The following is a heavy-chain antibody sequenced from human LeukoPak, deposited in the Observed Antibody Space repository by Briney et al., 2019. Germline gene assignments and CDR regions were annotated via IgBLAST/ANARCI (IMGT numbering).Heavy chain of an antibody. CDR3: ARVDCSSTSCYRPYAFDI. Sequence: PSETLSLTCTVSGGSISSYYWSWIRQPPGKGLEWIGYIYYSGSTNYNPSLKSRVTISVDTSKNQFSPKLSSVTAADTAVYYCARVDCSSTSCYRPYAFDIWGQGTMVTVSS. V-gene: IGHV4-59*01. D-gene: IGHD2-2*01. CDR2: IYYSGST. J-gene: IGHJ3*02. CDR1: GGSISSYY.